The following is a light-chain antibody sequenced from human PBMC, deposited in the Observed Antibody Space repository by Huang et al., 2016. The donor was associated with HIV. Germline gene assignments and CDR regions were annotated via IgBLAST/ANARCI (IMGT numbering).Light chain of an antibody. V-gene: IGKV3D-15*01. J-gene: IGKJ2*01. Sequence: DIVMTQSPATLSVSPGERATLSCRASRSVSSNLAWYQQQPGQAPRLLIYDASTRATGIPARFSGSGSGTEFTLTISSLQSEDFAVYYCQQYNNWPANTFGQGTKLEIK. CDR2: DAS. CDR1: RSVSSN. CDR3: QQYNNWPANT.